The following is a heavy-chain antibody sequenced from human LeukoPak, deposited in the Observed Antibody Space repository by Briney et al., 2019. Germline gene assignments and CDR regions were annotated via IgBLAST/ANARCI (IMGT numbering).Heavy chain of an antibody. CDR1: GFTFSSYG. V-gene: IGHV3-30*02. CDR2: IRYDGSNK. J-gene: IGHJ4*02. Sequence: GGSLRLSCAASGFTFSSYGMHWFRQAPGKGLEWVAFIRYDGSNKYYADSVKGRFTISRDNSKNTLYLQMNSLRAEDTAVYYCAKGGGDYYDSSGYYYLDYWGQGTLVTVSS. D-gene: IGHD3-22*01. CDR3: AKGGGDYYDSSGYYYLDY.